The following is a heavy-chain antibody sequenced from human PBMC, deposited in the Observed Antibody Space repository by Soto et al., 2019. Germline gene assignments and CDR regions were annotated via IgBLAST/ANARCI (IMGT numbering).Heavy chain of an antibody. CDR3: ARYLTISVGAFDI. CDR1: GGSFSGYY. J-gene: IGHJ3*02. V-gene: IGHV4-34*01. Sequence: SETLSLTCAVYGGSFSGYYWSWIRQPPGKGLEWIGEINHSGSTNYNPSLKSRVTISVDTSKNQFSLKLSSVTAADTAVYYCARYLTISVGAFDIWGQGTMVTVSS. CDR2: INHSGST. D-gene: IGHD3-3*01.